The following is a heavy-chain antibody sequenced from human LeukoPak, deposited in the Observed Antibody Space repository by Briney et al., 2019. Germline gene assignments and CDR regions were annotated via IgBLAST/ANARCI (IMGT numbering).Heavy chain of an antibody. CDR1: GYTFTGYY. V-gene: IGHV1-2*02. D-gene: IGHD1-7*01. CDR3: ARWSEGYNWNYEGDY. J-gene: IGHJ4*02. Sequence: ASVKVSCKASGYTFTGYYMHWVRQAPGQGLEWMGWINPNSGSTNYAQKFQGRVTMTRDTSISTAYMELSRLRSDDTAVYYCARWSEGYNWNYEGDYWGQGTLVTVSS. CDR2: INPNSGST.